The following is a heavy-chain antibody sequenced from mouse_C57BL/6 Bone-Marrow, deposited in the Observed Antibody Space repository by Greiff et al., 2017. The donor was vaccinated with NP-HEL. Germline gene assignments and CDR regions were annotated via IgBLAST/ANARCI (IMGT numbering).Heavy chain of an antibody. CDR2: ISYDGSN. CDR3: ARKSPYYYGSSYGAMDY. D-gene: IGHD1-1*01. V-gene: IGHV3-6*01. CDR1: GYSITSGYY. Sequence: ESGPGLVKPSQSLSLTCSVTGYSITSGYYWNWIRQFPGNKLEWMGYISYDGSNNYNPSLKNRISITRDTSKNQFFLKLNSVTTEDTATYYCARKSPYYYGSSYGAMDYWGQGTSVTVSS. J-gene: IGHJ4*01.